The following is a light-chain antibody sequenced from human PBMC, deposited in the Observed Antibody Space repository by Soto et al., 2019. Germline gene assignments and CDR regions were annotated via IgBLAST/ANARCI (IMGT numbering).Light chain of an antibody. CDR2: DAS. CDR3: QQYYYLPIT. V-gene: IGKV1-33*01. Sequence: DIQMTQSPSTLSGSVGDRVTTTCRASQTISSWLAWYQQKPGKAPKLLIFDASNLETGVPLRFSGRGSGTDFTFTISSLQPEDIATYYCQQYYYLPITFGQGTRLET. J-gene: IGKJ5*01. CDR1: QTISSW.